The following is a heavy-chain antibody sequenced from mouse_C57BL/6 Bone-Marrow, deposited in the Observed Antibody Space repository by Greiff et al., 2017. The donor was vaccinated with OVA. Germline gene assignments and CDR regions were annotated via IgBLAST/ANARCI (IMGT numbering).Heavy chain of an antibody. Sequence: QVQLQQPGAELVKPGASVKLSCKASGYTFTSYWMHWVKQRPGQGLEWIGMIYPNSGSTNYNEKFKSKATLTVDKSSSPAHMHLSSLTLEYSAVYYCAILRRSWCAYWGQGTLVTVSA. CDR2: IYPNSGST. CDR3: AILRRSWCAY. CDR1: GYTFTSYW. D-gene: IGHD1-1*01. V-gene: IGHV1-64*01. J-gene: IGHJ3*01.